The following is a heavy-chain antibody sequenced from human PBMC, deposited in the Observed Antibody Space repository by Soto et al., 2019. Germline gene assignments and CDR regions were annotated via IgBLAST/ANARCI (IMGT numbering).Heavy chain of an antibody. Sequence: GASVKVSCKASGGTFSSYAISWVRQAPGQGLEWMGGIIPIFGTANYAQKFQGRVTITADESTSTAYMELSSLRSEDTAVYYCARDDSSGYYPTRYYFDYWGQGTLVTVSS. V-gene: IGHV1-69*13. CDR3: ARDDSSGYYPTRYYFDY. D-gene: IGHD3-22*01. J-gene: IGHJ4*02. CDR2: IIPIFGTA. CDR1: GGTFSSYA.